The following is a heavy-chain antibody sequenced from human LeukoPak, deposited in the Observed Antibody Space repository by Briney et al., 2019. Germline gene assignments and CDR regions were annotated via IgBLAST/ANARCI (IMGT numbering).Heavy chain of an antibody. CDR3: AKAPINYYDSSGFHLPFDY. CDR1: GFTFSSYS. Sequence: GGSLRLSCAASGFTFSSYSMNWVRQAPGKGLEWVSSISSSSSYIYYADSVKGRFTISRDNSKNTLYLQMNSLRAEDTAVYYCAKAPINYYDSSGFHLPFDYWGQGTLVTVSS. D-gene: IGHD3-22*01. CDR2: ISSSSSYI. J-gene: IGHJ4*02. V-gene: IGHV3-21*04.